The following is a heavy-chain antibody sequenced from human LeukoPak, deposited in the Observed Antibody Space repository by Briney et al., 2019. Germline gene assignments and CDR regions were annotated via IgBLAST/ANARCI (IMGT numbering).Heavy chain of an antibody. CDR3: ARVWYQLLG. V-gene: IGHV3-48*04. CDR1: GFTFSSYS. J-gene: IGHJ4*02. D-gene: IGHD2-2*01. CDR2: ISSSSNTI. Sequence: GGSLRLSCAASGFTFSSYSMNWVRQAPGKGLEWVSYISSSSNTIYYADSVKGRFTISRDNAKNSLYLQMNSLRAEDTAVYYCARVWYQLLGWGQGTLVTVSS.